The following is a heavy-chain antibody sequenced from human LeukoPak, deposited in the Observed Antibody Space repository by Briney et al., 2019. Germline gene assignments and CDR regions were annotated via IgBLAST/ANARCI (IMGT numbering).Heavy chain of an antibody. CDR1: GFTFSTYN. CDR3: ARGGKQQLVPGSC. CDR2: ISASGSNI. Sequence: GGSLRLSCAASGFTFSTYNMNWVRQAPGRGLECVSSISASGSNIYYADSVKGRFTSSRDNAKNSLFLQMNSLRADDTPVYYCARGGKQQLVPGSCWGQGTLVTVSS. D-gene: IGHD6-13*01. V-gene: IGHV3-21*01. J-gene: IGHJ4*02.